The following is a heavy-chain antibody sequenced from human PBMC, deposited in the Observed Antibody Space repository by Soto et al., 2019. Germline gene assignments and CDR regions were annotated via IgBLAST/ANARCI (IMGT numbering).Heavy chain of an antibody. D-gene: IGHD4-17*01. CDR1: GYTFTSYG. CDR2: ISAYNGNT. J-gene: IGHJ3*02. CDR3: ARDMDFDYGDYDHSGRGVFDI. V-gene: IGHV1-18*01. Sequence: ASVKVSCKASGYTFTSYGISWVRQAPGQGLEWMGWISAYNGNTNYAQKLQGRVTMTTDTSTSTAYMELRSLRSDDTAVYYCARDMDFDYGDYDHSGRGVFDIWGQGTLVTV.